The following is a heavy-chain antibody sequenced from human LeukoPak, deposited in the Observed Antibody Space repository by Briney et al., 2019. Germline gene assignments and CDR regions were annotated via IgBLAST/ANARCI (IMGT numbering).Heavy chain of an antibody. D-gene: IGHD5-24*01. J-gene: IGHJ4*02. CDR2: IIPIFGAA. CDR1: GGTCSSYA. V-gene: IGHV1-69*01. Sequence: AASVNISCKASGGTCSSYAIIWVRQAPGQGLEWIRVIIPIFGAADYAQKFQGRVAITADESTSTAYMELSSLRSEDTAVYYCAREGMATNHIDYWGQGTLVTVSS. CDR3: AREGMATNHIDY.